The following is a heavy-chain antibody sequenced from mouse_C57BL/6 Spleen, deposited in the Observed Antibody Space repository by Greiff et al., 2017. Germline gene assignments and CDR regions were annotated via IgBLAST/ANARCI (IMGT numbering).Heavy chain of an antibody. CDR2: INPYNGGT. D-gene: IGHD2-3*01. CDR1: GYTFTDYY. CDR3: ARENDGYYYFDY. Sequence: EVQRVESGPVLVKPGASVKMSCKASGYTFTDYYMNWVKQSHGKSLEWIGVINPYNGGTSYNQKFKGKATLTVDKSSSTAYMELNSLTSEDSAVYYCARENDGYYYFDYWGQGTTLTVSS. J-gene: IGHJ2*01. V-gene: IGHV1-19*01.